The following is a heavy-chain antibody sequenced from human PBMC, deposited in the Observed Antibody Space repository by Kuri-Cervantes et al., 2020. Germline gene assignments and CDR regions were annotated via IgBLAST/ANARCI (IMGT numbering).Heavy chain of an antibody. V-gene: IGHV3-53*01. CDR1: GFTVSSNY. CDR3: AKDPTSTVTTEYYFDY. J-gene: IGHJ4*02. D-gene: IGHD4-17*01. Sequence: LSLTCAASGFTVSSNYMSWVRQAPGKGLEWVSVIYSGGSTYYADSVKGRFTISRDNSKNTLYLQMNSLRAEDTAVYYCAKDPTSTVTTEYYFDYWGQGTLVTVSS. CDR2: IYSGGST.